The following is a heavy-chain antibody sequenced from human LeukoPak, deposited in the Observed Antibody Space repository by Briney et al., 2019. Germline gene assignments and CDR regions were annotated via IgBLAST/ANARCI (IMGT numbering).Heavy chain of an antibody. V-gene: IGHV3-7*01. Sequence: GGSLRLSCAASGFTFSSYWMSWVRQAPGKGLEWVANIKQDGSEKYYVDSVKGRFTISRDNAKNSLYLQMNSLRAEDTAVYYCARGATAARRQFCWDYWGQGTLVTVSS. CDR3: ARGATAARRQFCWDY. CDR1: GFTFSSYW. D-gene: IGHD6-6*01. J-gene: IGHJ4*02. CDR2: IKQDGSEK.